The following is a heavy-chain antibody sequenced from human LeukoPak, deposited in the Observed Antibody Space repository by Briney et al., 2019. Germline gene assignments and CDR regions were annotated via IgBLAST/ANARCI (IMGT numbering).Heavy chain of an antibody. CDR2: IKSEGEGATT. J-gene: IGHJ6*04. D-gene: IGHD3-3*02. CDR3: IAHFPYFYGFDV. V-gene: IGHV3-15*01. Sequence: GGSLRSSCVRSGLTIGTGWMSWVRQAPGKGLEWLGHIKSEGEGATTDYAAPAKGRFAISRDDSKNMIYLQMSSLKIDDTAIYYCIAHFPYFYGFDVWGKGTTVTVSS. CDR1: GLTIGTGW.